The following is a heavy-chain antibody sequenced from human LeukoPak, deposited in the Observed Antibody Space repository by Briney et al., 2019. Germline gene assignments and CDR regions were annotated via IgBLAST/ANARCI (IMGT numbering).Heavy chain of an antibody. Sequence: SETLSLTCTVSGGSISSYYWSWIRQPPGKGLEWIGYIYYSGSTNYNPSLKSRVTISVDTSKNQFSLKLSSVTAADTAVYYCARVGGGEYYYDSSGAGVVMPFDYWGQGTLVTVSS. CDR2: IYYSGST. D-gene: IGHD3-22*01. CDR1: GGSISSYY. CDR3: ARVGGGEYYYDSSGAGVVMPFDY. V-gene: IGHV4-59*01. J-gene: IGHJ4*02.